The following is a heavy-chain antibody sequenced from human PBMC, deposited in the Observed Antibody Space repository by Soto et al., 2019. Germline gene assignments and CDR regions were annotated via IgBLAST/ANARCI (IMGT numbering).Heavy chain of an antibody. D-gene: IGHD6-13*01. Sequence: QVQLVESGGGVVQPGRSLRLSCAASGFTFSSYAMHWVRQAPGKGLEWVAVISYDGSNKYYADSVKGRFTISRDNSKNTLYLQMNSLRAEETAVYYCARGASQIAAAGSYLDYWGQGTLVTVSS. V-gene: IGHV3-30-3*01. CDR1: GFTFSSYA. J-gene: IGHJ4*02. CDR2: ISYDGSNK. CDR3: ARGASQIAAAGSYLDY.